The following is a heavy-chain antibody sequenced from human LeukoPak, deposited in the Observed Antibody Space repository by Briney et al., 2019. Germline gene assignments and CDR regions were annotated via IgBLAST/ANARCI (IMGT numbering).Heavy chain of an antibody. Sequence: GGSLRLSCAAPGFTFSSYAMSWVRQAPGKGLEWVSAISGSGDNTYYADSVKGRFTISRDNSKNTLYLQMNSLRAEDTAVYYCARGTYYYGSGSQQNWGQGTLVTVSS. CDR3: ARGTYYYGSGSQQN. J-gene: IGHJ4*02. CDR1: GFTFSSYA. D-gene: IGHD3-10*01. CDR2: ISGSGDNT. V-gene: IGHV3-23*01.